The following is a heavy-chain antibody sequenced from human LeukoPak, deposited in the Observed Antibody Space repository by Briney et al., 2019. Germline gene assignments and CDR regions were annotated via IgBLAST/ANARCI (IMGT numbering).Heavy chain of an antibody. CDR3: ARDHLYGRYFDY. J-gene: IGHJ4*02. D-gene: IGHD3-10*01. CDR2: INHSGST. CDR1: GGSFSGYY. Sequence: SETLSLTCAVYGGSFSGYYWSWIRQPPGKGLEWIGEINHSGSTNYNPSLKSRVTISVDTSKNQFSLKLSSVTAADTAVYYCARDHLYGRYFDYWGQGTLVTVSS. V-gene: IGHV4-34*01.